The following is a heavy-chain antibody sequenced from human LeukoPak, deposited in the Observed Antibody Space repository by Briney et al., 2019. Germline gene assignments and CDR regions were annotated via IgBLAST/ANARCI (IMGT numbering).Heavy chain of an antibody. J-gene: IGHJ4*02. CDR2: IYNSGRT. Sequence: PSETLSVTCTVSGGYINHTSYYWGWIRQPPGKGLEYIGSIYNSGRTYYNPSLKSRVTMSVDTSKNKFSLKLSSVTAADTAVYYCARQRVIHWDYWGQGTLVTVSS. CDR1: GGYINHTSYY. V-gene: IGHV4-39*01. D-gene: IGHD2-21*01. CDR3: ARQRVIHWDY.